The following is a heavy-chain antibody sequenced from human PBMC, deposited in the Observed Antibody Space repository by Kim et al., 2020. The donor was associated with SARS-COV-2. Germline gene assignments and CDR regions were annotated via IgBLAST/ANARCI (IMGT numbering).Heavy chain of an antibody. V-gene: IGHV1-69*13. D-gene: IGHD5-12*01. CDR3: AAMGVATDYYYYYGMDV. J-gene: IGHJ6*02. CDR1: GGTFSSYA. Sequence: SVKVSCKASGGTFSSYAISWVRQAPGQGLEWMGGIIPIFGTANYAQKFQGRVTITADESTSTAYMELSSLRSEDTAVYYCAAMGVATDYYYYYGMDVWGQGTTVTVSS. CDR2: IIPIFGTA.